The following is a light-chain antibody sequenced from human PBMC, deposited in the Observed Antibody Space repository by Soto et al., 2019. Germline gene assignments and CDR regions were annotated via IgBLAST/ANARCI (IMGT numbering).Light chain of an antibody. CDR3: QQYGSLPET. V-gene: IGKV3-20*01. CDR1: QSVSSSD. Sequence: EIVLTQSPGTLSLSPGERATLSCRASQSVSSSDFAWYQQTPGQAPRLLIYDASNRASGIPDRFSGSGSGTDFTLTISRLEPEDFAVYYCQQYGSLPETFGPGTKVEIK. CDR2: DAS. J-gene: IGKJ3*01.